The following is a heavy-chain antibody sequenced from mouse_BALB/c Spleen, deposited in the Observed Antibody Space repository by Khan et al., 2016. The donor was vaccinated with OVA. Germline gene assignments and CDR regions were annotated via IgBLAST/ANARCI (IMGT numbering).Heavy chain of an antibody. CDR2: IYPGSGTT. Sequence: QVQLKESGTELVKPGASVKMSCKASGYTFTDYVINWVKQRTGQGLEWIGEIYPGSGTTYYNEKFKGKATLTADKSSNTAYMQLSSLTSEDSAVYFCAKNYASCFAYWGQGTLVTVSA. CDR3: AKNYASCFAY. J-gene: IGHJ3*01. V-gene: IGHV1-77*01. CDR1: GYTFTDYV.